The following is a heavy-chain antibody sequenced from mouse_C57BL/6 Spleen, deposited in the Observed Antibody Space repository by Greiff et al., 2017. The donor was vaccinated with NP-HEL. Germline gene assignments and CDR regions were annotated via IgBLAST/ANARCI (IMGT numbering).Heavy chain of an antibody. J-gene: IGHJ4*01. CDR2: IRNKANNHAT. V-gene: IGHV6-6*01. Sequence: EVNLVESGGGLVQPGGSMKLSCAASGFTFSDAWMDWVRQSPEKGLEWVAEIRNKANNHATYYAESVKGRFTISRDDSKSSVYLQMNSLRAEDTGIYYCTRYYDYSYAMDYWGQGTSVTVSS. D-gene: IGHD2-4*01. CDR3: TRYYDYSYAMDY. CDR1: GFTFSDAW.